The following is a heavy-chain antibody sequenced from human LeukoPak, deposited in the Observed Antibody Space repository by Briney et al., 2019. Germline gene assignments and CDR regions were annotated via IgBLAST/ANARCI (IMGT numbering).Heavy chain of an antibody. CDR2: ISANNGNT. CDR1: GYTFTSYG. CDR3: ARDTEIVVVTPTAFDP. Sequence: GASVKVSCKASGYTFTSYGISWVRQPHGQGIEWMGWISANNGNTNYAQKHQGKVTMTTATSTSTAYMELRSLRSDDRVVYYCARDTEIVVVTPTAFDPWGQGTLVTVSS. D-gene: IGHD2-21*02. V-gene: IGHV1-18*01. J-gene: IGHJ5*02.